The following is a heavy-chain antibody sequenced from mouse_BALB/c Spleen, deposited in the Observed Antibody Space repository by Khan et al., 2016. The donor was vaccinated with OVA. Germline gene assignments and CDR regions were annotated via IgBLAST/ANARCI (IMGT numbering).Heavy chain of an antibody. CDR3: AKGVWSYYYALDY. CDR2: IWGGGST. J-gene: IGHJ4*01. CDR1: GFSLTDYG. V-gene: IGHV2-6-5*01. Sequence: QVQLKQSGPGLVAPSQGLSITCTVSGFSLTDYGVSWIRQPPGKGLEWLGVIWGGGSTYYNSALKSRLSISKDNSKSQVFLKMSSLQTDDTAMYYCAKGVWSYYYALDYWGQGTSVTVSS.